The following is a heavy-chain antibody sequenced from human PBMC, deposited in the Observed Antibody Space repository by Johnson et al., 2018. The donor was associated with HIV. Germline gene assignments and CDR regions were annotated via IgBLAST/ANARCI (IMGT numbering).Heavy chain of an antibody. CDR1: GFTFSNYA. Sequence: LVESGGGVVQPGRSLRLSCTASGFTFSNYAIHWVRQAPGKGLEWVTVISYDGSNQYYADSVKGRFTISRDNAKNSLYLQMNSLRAEDTAVYYCAREGGAAAPDAFDIWGQGTMVTVSS. CDR3: AREGGAAAPDAFDI. J-gene: IGHJ3*02. D-gene: IGHD2-2*01. V-gene: IGHV3-30*04. CDR2: ISYDGSNQ.